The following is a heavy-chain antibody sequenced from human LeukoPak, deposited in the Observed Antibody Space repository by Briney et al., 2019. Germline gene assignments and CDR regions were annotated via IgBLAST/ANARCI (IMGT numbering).Heavy chain of an antibody. CDR1: GFTFSSYS. CDR2: ISSSSSTI. D-gene: IGHD1-26*01. V-gene: IGHV3-48*01. CDR3: ANDLWVGATVHRSENWFDP. J-gene: IGHJ5*02. Sequence: GGSLRLSCAASGFTFSSYSMNWVRQAPGKGLEWVSYISSSSSTIYYADSVKGRFTISRDNAKNSLYLQMNSLRAEDTAVYYCANDLWVGATVHRSENWFDPWGQGTLVTVSS.